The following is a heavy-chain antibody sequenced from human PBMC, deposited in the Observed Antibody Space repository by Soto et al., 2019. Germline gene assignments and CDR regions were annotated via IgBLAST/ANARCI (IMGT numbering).Heavy chain of an antibody. D-gene: IGHD5-18*01. CDR2: IIPILGIA. Sequence: GASVKVSCKASGGTFSSYTISWVRQAPGQGLEWMGRIIPILGIANYAQKFQGRVTITADKSTSTAYMELSSLRSEDTAVYYCARALDTAMVRGDDAFDIWGQGTMVTVSS. CDR3: ARALDTAMVRGDDAFDI. CDR1: GGTFSSYT. V-gene: IGHV1-69*02. J-gene: IGHJ3*02.